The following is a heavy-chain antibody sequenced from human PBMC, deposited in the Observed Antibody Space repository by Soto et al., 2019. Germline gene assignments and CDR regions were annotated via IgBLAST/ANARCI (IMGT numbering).Heavy chain of an antibody. CDR2: IYYSGST. J-gene: IGHJ6*02. V-gene: IGHV4-30-4*01. D-gene: IGHD3-3*01. Sequence: PSETLSLTCTVSGGSISSGDYYWSWIRQPPGKGLEWIGYIYYSGSTYYNPSLKSRVTISVDTSKNQFSLKLSSVTAADTAVYYCARERYDFWSGYSYYYGMDVWGQGTKVTVSS. CDR1: GGSISSGDYY. CDR3: ARERYDFWSGYSYYYGMDV.